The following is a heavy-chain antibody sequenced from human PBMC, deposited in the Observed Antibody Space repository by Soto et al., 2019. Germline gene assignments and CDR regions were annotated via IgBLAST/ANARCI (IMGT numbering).Heavy chain of an antibody. CDR3: AKSTATGKSSGMDV. Sequence: VQLLESGGGLVQPGGSLRLSCAASGFTLDTYIMYWVRQAPGKGLEWVSALTGSSGSTYYADSVRGRFTTSRDTSKSTLFLQMNGLRAEDTAVYYCAKSTATGKSSGMDVWGQGAPGSVSS. CDR1: GFTLDTYI. V-gene: IGHV3-23*01. CDR2: LTGSSGST. J-gene: IGHJ6*02. D-gene: IGHD7-27*01.